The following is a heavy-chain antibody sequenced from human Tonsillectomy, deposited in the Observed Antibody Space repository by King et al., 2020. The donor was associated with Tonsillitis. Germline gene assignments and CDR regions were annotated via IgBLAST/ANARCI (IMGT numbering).Heavy chain of an antibody. J-gene: IGHJ2*01. Sequence: QLQESGPGLVKPSETLSLTCTVSGGSMSTDYWSWIRQPPGKGLEGIGHIFYSGITNSNPSLRSRVTLSVDTSKNQFSLKLSSVTAADTAVYYCVRSWNWYFDLWGRGPPVTVPS. CDR1: GGSMSTDY. CDR3: VRSWNWYFDL. V-gene: IGHV4-59*01. D-gene: IGHD3-10*01. CDR2: IFYSGIT.